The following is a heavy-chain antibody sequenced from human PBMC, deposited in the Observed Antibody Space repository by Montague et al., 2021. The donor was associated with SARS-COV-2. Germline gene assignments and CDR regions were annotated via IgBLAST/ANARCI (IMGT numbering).Heavy chain of an antibody. CDR1: GGSISSSSYY. V-gene: IGHV4-39*07. J-gene: IGHJ4*02. D-gene: IGHD2-15*01. CDR2: IYHSGXT. Sequence: SETLSLTCTVSGGSISSSSYYWGWIRQPPGKGLEWIGSIYHSGXTXYXXXXKXRVTISVDTSKNQFSLKLSSVTAADTAVYYCARVISRQNNIVVVGLYYFDYWGQGTLVTVSS. CDR3: ARVISRQNNIVVVGLYYFDY.